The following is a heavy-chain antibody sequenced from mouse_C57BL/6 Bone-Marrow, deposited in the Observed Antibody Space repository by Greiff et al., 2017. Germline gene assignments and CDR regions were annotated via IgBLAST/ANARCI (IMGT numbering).Heavy chain of an antibody. D-gene: IGHD4-1*01. CDR1: GYTFTSYW. Sequence: VQLPQPGAELVVPGASVKLSCKASGYTFTSYWMHWVKQRPGQGLAWIGEIDPSDSYTHYNQQFKGKSTLTVDKSSSTAYMQLSSLTSEDSAVYYGAIRDWDGDYWGQGTTLTVSS. CDR3: AIRDWDGDY. J-gene: IGHJ2*01. CDR2: IDPSDSYT. V-gene: IGHV1-69*01.